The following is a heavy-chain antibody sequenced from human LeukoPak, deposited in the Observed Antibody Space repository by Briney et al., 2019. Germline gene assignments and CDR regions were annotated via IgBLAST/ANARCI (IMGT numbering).Heavy chain of an antibody. CDR2: INPNSGGT. D-gene: IGHD1-26*01. CDR3: ARDAYSGSYLSWYYYYYMDV. Sequence: ASVKVSCKASGYTFTGYYMHWVRQAPGQGLEWMGWINPNSGGTNYAQKFQGRVTMTRDTSISTAYMELSRLRSDDTAVYYCARDAYSGSYLSWYYYYYMDVWGKGTTVTVSS. V-gene: IGHV1-2*02. J-gene: IGHJ6*03. CDR1: GYTFTGYY.